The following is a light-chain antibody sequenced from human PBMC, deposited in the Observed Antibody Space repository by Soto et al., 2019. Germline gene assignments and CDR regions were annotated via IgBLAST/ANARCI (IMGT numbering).Light chain of an antibody. J-gene: IGLJ2*01. Sequence: QSALTHPASVSGSPGQSITISCTGTSSDVGGYNYVSWYQQHPGKAPKLMIYDVSNRPSGVSNRFSGSKSGNTASLTISGLQADDEADYYCSSYTSSGTVLFGGGTKRTVL. CDR1: SSDVGGYNY. V-gene: IGLV2-14*01. CDR3: SSYTSSGTVL. CDR2: DVS.